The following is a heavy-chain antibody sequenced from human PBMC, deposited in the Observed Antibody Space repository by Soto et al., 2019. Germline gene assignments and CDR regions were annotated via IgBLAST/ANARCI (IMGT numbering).Heavy chain of an antibody. CDR3: ARDTPFGELPNPNWFDP. D-gene: IGHD3-10*01. J-gene: IGHJ5*02. Sequence: GASVKVSCKASGGTFSSYTISWVRQAPGQGLEWMGRIIPILGIADYAQKFQGRVTITADKSTSTAYMELSSLRSEDTAVYYCARDTPFGELPNPNWFDPWGQGTLVTVSS. CDR1: GGTFSSYT. V-gene: IGHV1-69*04. CDR2: IIPILGIA.